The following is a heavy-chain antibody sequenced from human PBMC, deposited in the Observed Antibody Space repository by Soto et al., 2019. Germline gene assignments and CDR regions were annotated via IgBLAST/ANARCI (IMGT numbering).Heavy chain of an antibody. J-gene: IGHJ5*02. D-gene: IGHD2-2*02. Sequence: QVQLVQSGAEVKKPGASVKVSCKASGNTFTSYYMHWVRQAPGQGLEWMGIINPSGGSTSYAQKFQGRVTMTRDTSTSKVYMEMSSLRSEDTSVYYCARASCSSTSCYTGNWFDPWGQGTLVTVSS. CDR1: GNTFTSYY. CDR3: ARASCSSTSCYTGNWFDP. CDR2: INPSGGST. V-gene: IGHV1-46*01.